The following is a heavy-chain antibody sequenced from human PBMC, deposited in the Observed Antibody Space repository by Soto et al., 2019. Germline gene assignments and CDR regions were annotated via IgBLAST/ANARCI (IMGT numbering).Heavy chain of an antibody. Sequence: SETLSLTCAVYGGSFSGYYWGWIRQPPGKGLEWIGEINHSGSTNYNPSLKSRVTISVDTSKNQFSLKLSSVTAADTAVYYCARGVRTYGDYDIDYWGQGTLVTVSS. CDR2: INHSGST. V-gene: IGHV4-34*01. CDR1: GGSFSGYY. J-gene: IGHJ4*02. D-gene: IGHD4-17*01. CDR3: ARGVRTYGDYDIDY.